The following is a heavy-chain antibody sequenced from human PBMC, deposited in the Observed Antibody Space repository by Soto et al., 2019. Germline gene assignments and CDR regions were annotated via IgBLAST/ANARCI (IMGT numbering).Heavy chain of an antibody. Sequence: QVNLQESGPGLVRPSQTLSLTCTVSGGSFSSVHYNGPGIRQTPGKGWGWIGYIHYSGSVYYNPSLQSRVTMSVDTSKNLFSLKLSSVTAADTAVYFCVREDDGGDRDYYGLDVWGQGTTVTVSS. CDR1: GGSFSSVHYN. D-gene: IGHD4-17*01. CDR3: VREDDGGDRDYYGLDV. CDR2: IHYSGSV. V-gene: IGHV4-30-4*01. J-gene: IGHJ6*02.